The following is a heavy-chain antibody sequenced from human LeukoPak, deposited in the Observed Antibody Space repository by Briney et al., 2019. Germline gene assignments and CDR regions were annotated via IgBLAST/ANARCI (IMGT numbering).Heavy chain of an antibody. CDR3: ARDLGDNEFDGAFDI. CDR2: INPSGGST. Sequence: ASVKVSCKASGYTFTSYYMHWVRQAPGQGLEWMGIINPSGGSTSYAQKFQGRVTMTRDTSTSTVYMELSSLRSEDTAVYYCARDLGDNEFDGAFDIWGQGTMVTVSS. J-gene: IGHJ3*02. D-gene: IGHD4-17*01. CDR1: GYTFTSYY. V-gene: IGHV1-46*01.